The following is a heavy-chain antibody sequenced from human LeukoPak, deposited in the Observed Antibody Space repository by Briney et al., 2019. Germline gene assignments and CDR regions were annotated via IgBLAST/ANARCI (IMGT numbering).Heavy chain of an antibody. Sequence: PGGSLRLSCAASGFTFSSYAMSWVRQAPGKGLEWVSAITGSGGSTHYADSVKGRFTISRDNSKNTLYLQMNSLRAEDTAVYCCAKSGSGSYLYYFDYWGQGTLVTVSS. J-gene: IGHJ4*02. D-gene: IGHD3-10*01. CDR1: GFTFSSYA. V-gene: IGHV3-23*01. CDR2: ITGSGGST. CDR3: AKSGSGSYLYYFDY.